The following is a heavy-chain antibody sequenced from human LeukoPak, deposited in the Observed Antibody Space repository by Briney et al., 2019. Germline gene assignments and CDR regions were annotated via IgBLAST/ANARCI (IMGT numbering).Heavy chain of an antibody. CDR3: ARTVAVAENLDY. V-gene: IGHV1-18*01. Sequence: ASVKVSCKASGGTFSSYAISWVRQAPGQGLEWMGWISAYNGNTNYAQKLQGRVTMTTDTSTSTAYMELRSLRSDDTAVYYCARTVAVAENLDYWGQGTLVTVSS. D-gene: IGHD6-19*01. J-gene: IGHJ4*02. CDR1: GGTFSSYA. CDR2: ISAYNGNT.